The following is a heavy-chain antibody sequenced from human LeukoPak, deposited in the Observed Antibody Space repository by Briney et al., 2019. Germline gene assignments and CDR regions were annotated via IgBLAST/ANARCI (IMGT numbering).Heavy chain of an antibody. V-gene: IGHV3-74*01. CDR2: INPDGSGT. J-gene: IGHJ3*02. CDR1: GFTFTNYW. Sequence: GGSLRLSCAASGFTFTNYWMHWVRQAPGKGLVWVSRINPDGSGTRYADSVKGRFTISRDNVRNTVFLQMNSLRAEDTAVYYCARGNYGDSYALDIWGQGTMVTVSS. CDR3: ARGNYGDSYALDI. D-gene: IGHD4-17*01.